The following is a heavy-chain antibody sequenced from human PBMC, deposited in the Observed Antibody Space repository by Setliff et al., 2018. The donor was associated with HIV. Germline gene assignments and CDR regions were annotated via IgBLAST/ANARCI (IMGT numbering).Heavy chain of an antibody. CDR2: INSATGGT. J-gene: IGHJ3*02. Sequence: ASVKVSCNASGYTFTDNYIHWVRQAPGQGLEWMAWINSATGGTNYAQNFPGWDTVTRDTYINTVYMELSSLKSDDTAVYYCARDYLHVFDIWGQGTMVTVSS. CDR1: GYTFTDNY. V-gene: IGHV1-2*04. CDR3: ARDYLHVFDI.